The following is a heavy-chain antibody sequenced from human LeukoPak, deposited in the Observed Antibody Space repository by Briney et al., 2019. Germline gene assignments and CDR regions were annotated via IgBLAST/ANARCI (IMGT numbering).Heavy chain of an antibody. CDR3: AKAAYCGGVCYYRLYYFDY. Sequence: GGSLRLSCAASGFTFSSYAMSWVRQAPGKGLEWVSAISVSGGSTYYADSVKGRFTISRDNSKNTLYLQMNSLRAEDTAVYYCAKAAYCGGVCYYRLYYFDYWGQGTLVTVSS. V-gene: IGHV3-23*01. J-gene: IGHJ4*02. D-gene: IGHD2-21*02. CDR1: GFTFSSYA. CDR2: ISVSGGST.